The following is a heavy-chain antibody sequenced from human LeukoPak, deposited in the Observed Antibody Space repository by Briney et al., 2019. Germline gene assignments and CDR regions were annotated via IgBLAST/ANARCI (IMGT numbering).Heavy chain of an antibody. D-gene: IGHD6-19*01. Sequence: GRSLRLSCAASGFTVSSNYMSWDRQAPGKGLEWVSVIYGGGSTYYADSVKGRFTISRDTSKNTLYLQMNSLRAEDTAVYYCASWPGGWYGEDSWGQGTLVTVSS. J-gene: IGHJ4*02. V-gene: IGHV3-53*01. CDR3: ASWPGGWYGEDS. CDR2: IYGGGST. CDR1: GFTVSSNY.